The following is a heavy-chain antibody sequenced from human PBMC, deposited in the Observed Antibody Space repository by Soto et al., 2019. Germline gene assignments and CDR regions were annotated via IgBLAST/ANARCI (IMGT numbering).Heavy chain of an antibody. J-gene: IGHJ4*01. V-gene: IGHV3-30*04. CDR2: ISYDGTNK. CDR3: ARDPSQYTSGWYGIDF. D-gene: IGHD6-19*01. CDR1: GFMFSAYA. Sequence: GGSLRLSCAAPGFMFSAYAMLWVRQAPGKGLEWVAAISYDGTNKYYADSIKGRFTISRDNSANTLFLQVNSLRREDTAMYYCARDPSQYTSGWYGIDFWGHGTLVTVSS.